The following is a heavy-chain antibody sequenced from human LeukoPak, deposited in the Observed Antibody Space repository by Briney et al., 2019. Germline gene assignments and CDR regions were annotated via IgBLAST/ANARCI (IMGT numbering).Heavy chain of an antibody. V-gene: IGHV3-23*01. D-gene: IGHD3-10*01. CDR1: GFTFSSYA. Sequence: PGGSLRLSCAASGFTFSSYAMSWVRQAPGKGLEWVSAISGSGGSTYYADSVKGRFTISRDNSKNTLYLQMNSLRAEDTAVYYCAKNPEPPIWFGELPASYWGMDVWGQGTTVTVSS. CDR3: AKNPEPPIWFGELPASYWGMDV. J-gene: IGHJ6*02. CDR2: ISGSGGST.